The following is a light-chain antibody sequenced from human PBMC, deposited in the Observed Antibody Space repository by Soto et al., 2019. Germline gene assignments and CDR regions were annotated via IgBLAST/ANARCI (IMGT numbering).Light chain of an antibody. V-gene: IGKV1-5*03. CDR2: KTS. J-gene: IGKJ2*01. CDR1: QNVNIW. Sequence: DIQVTQSPSTLSAFVGDRVILTCRASQNVNIWLAWYQQRPRKAPKLLIYKTSSLESGVPSRFSGSGSGTEFTLTISSLETDDFGTYFCLQYNSLPYNFGQGNKLEIK. CDR3: LQYNSLPYN.